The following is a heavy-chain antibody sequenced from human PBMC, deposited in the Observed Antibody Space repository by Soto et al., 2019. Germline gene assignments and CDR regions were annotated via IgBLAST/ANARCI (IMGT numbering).Heavy chain of an antibody. D-gene: IGHD2-15*01. CDR1: GYTFTSYY. CDR2: INPSGGST. CDR3: ARDRARNLKSRDFTSGGSLCYMDV. V-gene: IGHV1-46*03. Sequence: SVEVSCKTSGYTFTSYYMHWVRQAPEKGLEWMGIINPSGGSTSYAQKFQGRVTMTRDTSTSTVYMELSSLRSEDTAVYYCARDRARNLKSRDFTSGGSLCYMDVWGKGTTVTVSS. J-gene: IGHJ6*03.